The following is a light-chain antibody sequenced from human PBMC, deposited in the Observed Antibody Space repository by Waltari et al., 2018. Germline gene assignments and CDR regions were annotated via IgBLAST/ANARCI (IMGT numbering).Light chain of an antibody. CDR3: QVWDSGTDHEV. V-gene: IGLV3-21*02. CDR2: DDS. Sequence: SYVLTQSPSVSVAPGQTASVSCGGNNIGSQSVNWYQQKPGQAPVLVVYDDSDRPSGTPEGLSGRNSGNPATLAISGGEAGDEAGYYCQVWDSGTDHEVFGGGTKLTV. J-gene: IGLJ3*02. CDR1: NIGSQS.